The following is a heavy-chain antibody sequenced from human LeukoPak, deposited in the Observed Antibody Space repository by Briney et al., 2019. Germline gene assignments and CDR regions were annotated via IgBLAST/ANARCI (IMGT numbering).Heavy chain of an antibody. Sequence: GGSLRLSCAASGFTFSSYAMSWVRQAPGKGLEWVSAISGSGGSTYYADSVKGRFTISRDNSKNTLYLQMNRLRAEDTAVYYCAKLRGSGYYSGFYFDYWGQGTLVTVSS. CDR2: ISGSGGST. J-gene: IGHJ4*02. CDR3: AKLRGSGYYSGFYFDY. V-gene: IGHV3-23*01. CDR1: GFTFSSYA. D-gene: IGHD3-3*01.